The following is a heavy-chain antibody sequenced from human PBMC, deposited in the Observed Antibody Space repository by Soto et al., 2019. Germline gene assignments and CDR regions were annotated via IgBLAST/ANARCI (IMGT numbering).Heavy chain of an antibody. D-gene: IGHD3-22*01. Sequence: LRLSCATSGFTFNDYAMYWVRQAPGQGLEWVAMISSDGHHQFYVDNLRGRFTVSRDNSKNTLFLQMNSLRPEDTAVYYCSRGTYYTQSSGLHADYWGPGTVVTV. CDR1: GFTFNDYA. V-gene: IGHV3-30*03. J-gene: IGHJ4*02. CDR3: SRGTYYTQSSGLHADY. CDR2: ISSDGHHQ.